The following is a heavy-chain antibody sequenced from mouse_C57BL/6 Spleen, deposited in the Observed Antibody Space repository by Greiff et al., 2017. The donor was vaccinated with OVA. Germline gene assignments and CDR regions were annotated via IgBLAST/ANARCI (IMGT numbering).Heavy chain of an antibody. J-gene: IGHJ3*01. CDR2: IYPGDGDT. Sequence: VKLMESGPELVKPGASVKISCKASGYAFSSSWMNWVKQRPGKGLEWIGRIYPGDGDTNYNGKFKGKATLTADKSSSTAYMQLSSLTSEDSAVYFCARIDYYGPWFAYWGQGTLVTVSA. V-gene: IGHV1-82*01. D-gene: IGHD1-1*01. CDR1: GYAFSSSW. CDR3: ARIDYYGPWFAY.